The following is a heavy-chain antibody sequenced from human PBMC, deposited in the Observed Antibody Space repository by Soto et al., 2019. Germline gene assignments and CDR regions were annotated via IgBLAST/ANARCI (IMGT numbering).Heavy chain of an antibody. J-gene: IGHJ6*03. V-gene: IGHV3-9*01. Sequence: EVQLVESGGGLVQPGRSLRLSCAASGFTFDDYAMHWVRQAPGKGLEWVSGISWHSGSIGYADSVKGRFTISRDNAKNSLYRQMNSLRAEDTALYYCAKGGTGVVVIIGSYYYMHVWGKGTTVTVSS. CDR2: ISWHSGSI. D-gene: IGHD3-22*01. CDR1: GFTFDDYA. CDR3: AKGGTGVVVIIGSYYYMHV.